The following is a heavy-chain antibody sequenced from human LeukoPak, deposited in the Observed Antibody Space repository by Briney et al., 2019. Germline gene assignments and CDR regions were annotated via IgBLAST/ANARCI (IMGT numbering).Heavy chain of an antibody. D-gene: IGHD5-18*01. J-gene: IGHJ4*02. Sequence: ASVKVSRKVSGYILTELSMHWVRQAPGKGCECMGGFHPEDGETIYAQKLQGRDTMTEDTSTDTAYMELSSLRSEDTAVYYCATGLFFQVDTAMATVPYFDYWGQGTLVTVSS. CDR1: GYILTELS. CDR2: FHPEDGET. V-gene: IGHV1-24*01. CDR3: ATGLFFQVDTAMATVPYFDY.